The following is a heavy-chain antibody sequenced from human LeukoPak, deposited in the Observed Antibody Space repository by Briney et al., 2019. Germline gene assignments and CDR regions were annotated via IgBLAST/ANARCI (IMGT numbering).Heavy chain of an antibody. Sequence: PSETLSLTCTVSGGSLSSSSYYWGWIRQPPGKGLEWIGSIYYSGSTYYNPSLKSRVTISVDTSKNQFSLKLSSVTAADTAVYYCAFTPGTDAFDIWGQGTMVTVSS. J-gene: IGHJ3*02. CDR2: IYYSGST. D-gene: IGHD2-15*01. CDR3: AFTPGTDAFDI. V-gene: IGHV4-39*01. CDR1: GGSLSSSSYY.